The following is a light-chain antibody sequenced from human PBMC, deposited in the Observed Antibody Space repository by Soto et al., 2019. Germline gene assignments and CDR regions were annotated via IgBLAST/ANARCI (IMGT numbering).Light chain of an antibody. CDR3: VLYMGSVILV. Sequence: QAVVTQEPSFSVSPGGTVTLTCGLSSGSVSSSYYPSWYQQTPGQAPRTLICNTNTRSSGVPDRFSGSILGNKAALTITGAQADDESDYYCVLYMGSVILVFGTGTKLTVL. V-gene: IGLV8-61*01. CDR2: NTN. J-gene: IGLJ1*01. CDR1: SGSVSSSYY.